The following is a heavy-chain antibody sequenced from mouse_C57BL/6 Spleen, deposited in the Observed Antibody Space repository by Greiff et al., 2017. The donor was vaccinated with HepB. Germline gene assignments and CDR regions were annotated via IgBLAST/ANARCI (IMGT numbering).Heavy chain of an antibody. CDR2: INPGSGGT. V-gene: IGHV1-54*01. CDR1: GYAFTNYL. J-gene: IGHJ1*03. CDR3: ARYDYGSYWYFDV. D-gene: IGHD1-1*01. Sequence: VQLQQSGAELVRPGTSVKVSCKASGYAFTNYLIEWVKQRPGQGLEWIGVINPGSGGTNYNEKFKGKATLTADKSSSTAYMQLSSLTSEDSAVYCCARYDYGSYWYFDVWGTGTTVTVSS.